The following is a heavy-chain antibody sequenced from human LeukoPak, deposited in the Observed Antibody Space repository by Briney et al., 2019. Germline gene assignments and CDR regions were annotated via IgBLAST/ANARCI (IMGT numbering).Heavy chain of an antibody. Sequence: GGSLRLSCAASGFTFSSYGMHWVRQAPGKGLEWVAFIRYDGSNKYYADSVKGRFTISRDNSKNTLYLQMNNLRVEDTAVYYCARDPGYCSGGSCYDYWGQGTLVAVSS. J-gene: IGHJ4*02. CDR2: IRYDGSNK. CDR3: ARDPGYCSGGSCYDY. CDR1: GFTFSSYG. V-gene: IGHV3-30*02. D-gene: IGHD2-15*01.